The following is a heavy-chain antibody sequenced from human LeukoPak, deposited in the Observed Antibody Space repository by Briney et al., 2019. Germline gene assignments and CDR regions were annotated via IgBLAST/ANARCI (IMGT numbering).Heavy chain of an antibody. CDR1: GGSVSDYY. CDR3: ASRKLGNDY. J-gene: IGHJ4*02. CDR2: IYHTGST. Sequence: SETLSLTCTISGGSVSDYYWSWIRQSPGKGLEWIGYIYHTGSTSYSPSLKSRVTISADTSQNQFSLKLSSVTAADTAVYYCASRKLGNDYWGQGTLVTVSS. V-gene: IGHV4-59*02. D-gene: IGHD7-27*01.